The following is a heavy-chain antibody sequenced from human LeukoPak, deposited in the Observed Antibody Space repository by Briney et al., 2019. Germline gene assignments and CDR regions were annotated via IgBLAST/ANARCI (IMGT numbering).Heavy chain of an antibody. Sequence: SETLSLTCAVYGGSFSGYYWSWIRQPPGKGLEWIGYIYYSGSTNYNPSLKSRVTISVDTSKNQFSLKLSSVTAADTAVYYCARGKVGRNWFDPWGQGTLVTVSS. V-gene: IGHV4-59*01. J-gene: IGHJ5*02. CDR2: IYYSGST. CDR3: ARGKVGRNWFDP. CDR1: GGSFSGYY.